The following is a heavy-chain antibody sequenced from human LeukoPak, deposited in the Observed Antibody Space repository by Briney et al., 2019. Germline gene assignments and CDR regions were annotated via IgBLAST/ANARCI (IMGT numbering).Heavy chain of an antibody. CDR1: GFTSSDYW. V-gene: IGHV3-7*04. CDR2: IQQDGSEK. D-gene: IGHD5-18*01. CDR3: ARDRGFSYGIDF. Sequence: GGSLRLSCAASGFTSSDYWMSWIRQAPGKGLEWVANIQQDGSEKYYVDSVKGRFTISRDNAKKSLFLQVSSLRGEDTAVYYCARDRGFSYGIDFWGQGTLVTVSS. J-gene: IGHJ4*02.